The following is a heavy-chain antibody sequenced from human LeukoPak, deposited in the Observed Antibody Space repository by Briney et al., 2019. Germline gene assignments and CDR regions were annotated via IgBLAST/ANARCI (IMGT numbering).Heavy chain of an antibody. D-gene: IGHD6-13*01. CDR3: AKDGIAAAGTGYFDY. CDR2: ISGSGGST. V-gene: IGHV3-23*01. CDR1: GFTFSSHA. J-gene: IGHJ4*02. Sequence: TGGSLRLSCAASGFTFSSHAMNWVRQAPGKGLEWVSAISGSGGSTYYADSVKGRFTISRDNSKNTLYLQMNSLRAEDTAVYYCAKDGIAAAGTGYFDYWGQGTLVTVSS.